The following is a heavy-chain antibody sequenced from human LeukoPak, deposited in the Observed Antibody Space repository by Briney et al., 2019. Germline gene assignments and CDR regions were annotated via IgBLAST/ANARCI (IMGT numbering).Heavy chain of an antibody. CDR1: GGTFSSYA. Sequence: GSSVKVSCKASGGTFSSYAISWVRQAPGQGLEWMGGIIPIFGTANYAQKFQGRVTNTADESTSTAYMELSSLRSEDTAVYYCVGSDYNAIDYWGQRTLVTVSS. V-gene: IGHV1-69*01. CDR3: VGSDYNAIDY. D-gene: IGHD6-25*01. CDR2: IIPIFGTA. J-gene: IGHJ4*02.